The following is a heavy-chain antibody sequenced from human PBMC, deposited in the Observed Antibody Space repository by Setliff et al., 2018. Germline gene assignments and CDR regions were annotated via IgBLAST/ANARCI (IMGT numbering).Heavy chain of an antibody. J-gene: IGHJ4*02. V-gene: IGHV1-8*02. CDR3: ARRVGSVGIQLPDY. Sequence: GASVKVSCKASGGTFTSYDINWVRQATGQGLEWMGWMNPNSGNTGYAQKFQGRVTMTRNTSISTAYMELSSLRSEDTAVYYCARRVGSVGIQLPDYWGQGTLVTVSS. CDR2: MNPNSGNT. CDR1: GGTFTSYD. D-gene: IGHD5-18*01.